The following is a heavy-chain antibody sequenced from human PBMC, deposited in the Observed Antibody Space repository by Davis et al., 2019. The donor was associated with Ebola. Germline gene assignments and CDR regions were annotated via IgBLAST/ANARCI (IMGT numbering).Heavy chain of an antibody. CDR1: GYSFTSYW. D-gene: IGHD2-2*01. Sequence: GESLKISCKGSGYSFTSYWIGWVRQMPGKGLEWMGIIYPGYSDTRYSPSFQGQVTISADKSISTAYLQWSSLKASDTAMYYCARLVVPAAENYYYYGMDVWGQGTTVTVSS. V-gene: IGHV5-51*01. CDR3: ARLVVPAAENYYYYGMDV. CDR2: IYPGYSDT. J-gene: IGHJ6*02.